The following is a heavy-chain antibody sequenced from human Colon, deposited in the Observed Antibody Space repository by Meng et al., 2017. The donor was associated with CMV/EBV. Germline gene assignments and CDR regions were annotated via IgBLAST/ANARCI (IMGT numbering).Heavy chain of an antibody. J-gene: IGHJ5*02. CDR3: ARDLHDFWNYYWFDP. CDR1: GYTFNADG. D-gene: IGHD3-3*01. CDR2: SSTSNDST. V-gene: IGHV1-18*01. Sequence: SGYTFNADGISWVRQAPGQGLEWVGWSSTSNDSTNFAQKFWGRVTLTTDTSTSTAYMELTDLRSDDTAVYYCARDLHDFWNYYWFDPWGQGTLVTVSS.